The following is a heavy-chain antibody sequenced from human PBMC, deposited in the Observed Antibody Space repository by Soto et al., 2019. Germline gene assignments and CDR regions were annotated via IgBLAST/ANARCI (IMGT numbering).Heavy chain of an antibody. V-gene: IGHV3-23*01. Sequence: PGGSLRLSCAASGFTVSSNYMSWVRQAPGKGLEWVSAISGSGGSTYYADSVKGRFTISRDNSKNTLYLQMNSLRAEDTAVYYCAKDPQQLIHWGQGTLVTVSS. CDR3: AKDPQQLIH. CDR1: GFTVSSNY. CDR2: ISGSGGST. J-gene: IGHJ4*02. D-gene: IGHD6-13*01.